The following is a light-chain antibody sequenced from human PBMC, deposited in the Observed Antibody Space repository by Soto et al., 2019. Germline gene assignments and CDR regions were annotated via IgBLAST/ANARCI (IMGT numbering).Light chain of an antibody. J-gene: IGKJ5*01. CDR1: QSVSSN. CDR3: QQYYTWPLT. CDR2: GAS. V-gene: IGKV3-15*01. Sequence: EIVMTQSPATLSVSPGESATLSCRASQSVSSNLAWSQQKPGPAPRLLIYGASSRATGIPVRYSGSGSGTEFTLTISSLQSEDFAFYYCQQYYTWPLTFGKGTRLEIK.